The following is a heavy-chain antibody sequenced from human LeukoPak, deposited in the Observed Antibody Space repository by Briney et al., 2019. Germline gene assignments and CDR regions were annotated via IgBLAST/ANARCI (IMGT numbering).Heavy chain of an antibody. Sequence: PSETLSLTCAVYGGSFSGYYWSWIRQPPGKGLEWIGEINHSGSTNYNPSLKSRVTTSVDPSKNQVSLKVTSVTAADTAVYYCARVNYHDSGGSYWWFDPWGQGTLVTVSS. V-gene: IGHV4-34*01. CDR2: INHSGST. D-gene: IGHD3-22*01. CDR3: ARVNYHDSGGSYWWFDP. CDR1: GGSFSGYY. J-gene: IGHJ5*02.